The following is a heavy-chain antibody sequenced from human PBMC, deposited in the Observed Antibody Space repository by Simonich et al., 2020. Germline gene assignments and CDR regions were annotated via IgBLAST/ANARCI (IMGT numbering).Heavy chain of an antibody. D-gene: IGHD2-15*01. V-gene: IGHV1-18*01. Sequence: QVQLVQSGAEVTKPGASVKVSCKASGYTFTSYGISWVRQAPGQGLEWLEGVSAYKGNKTMAQKVKGRVTMTTDTSTSTDYMELRSLRSDDTAVYYCARASRGTWWYYYFDYWGQGTLVTVSS. CDR3: ARASRGTWWYYYFDY. CDR2: VSAYKGNK. J-gene: IGHJ4*02. CDR1: GYTFTSYG.